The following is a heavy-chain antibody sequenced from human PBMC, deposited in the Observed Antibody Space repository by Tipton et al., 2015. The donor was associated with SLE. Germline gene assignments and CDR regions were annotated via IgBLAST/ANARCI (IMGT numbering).Heavy chain of an antibody. CDR3: VRDRHDWFDP. V-gene: IGHV4-4*08. Sequence: TLSLTCTVSNLSIINYYWSWVRQPPGEGLEWFGYIFSSGSTNYNPSLKSRVTMSVDTSQNQFSLKLTSVTAADTAVYYCVRDRHDWFDPWGQGTLVTVSS. J-gene: IGHJ5*02. CDR2: IFSSGST. CDR1: NLSIINYY.